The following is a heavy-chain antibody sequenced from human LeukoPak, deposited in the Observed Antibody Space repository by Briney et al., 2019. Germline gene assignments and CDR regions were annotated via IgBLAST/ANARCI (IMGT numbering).Heavy chain of an antibody. J-gene: IGHJ4*02. V-gene: IGHV3-48*01. CDR2: ISSSSATI. CDR3: ATSSMGDY. CDR1: GFTFSSQS. Sequence: GGSLRLSCAASGFTFSSQSMSWVRQAPGKGLEWVSYISSSSATIYYADSVKGRFTISRDNAKNSLYLQMSGLRADDTAVYYCATSSMGDYWGQGTLVTVSS. D-gene: IGHD3-16*01.